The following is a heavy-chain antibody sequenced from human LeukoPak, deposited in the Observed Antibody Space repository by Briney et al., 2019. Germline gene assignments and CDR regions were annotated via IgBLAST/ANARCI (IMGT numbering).Heavy chain of an antibody. CDR1: GFTFSSYG. CDR2: ISYDGSNK. J-gene: IGHJ4*02. Sequence: GGSLRLSCAASGFTFSSYGMHWVRQAPGKGLEWVAVISYDGSNKYYADSVKGRFTIPRDNSKNTLYLQMNSLRAEDTAVYYCAKLNWNAAYWGQGTLVTVSS. CDR3: AKLNWNAAY. V-gene: IGHV3-30*18. D-gene: IGHD1-1*01.